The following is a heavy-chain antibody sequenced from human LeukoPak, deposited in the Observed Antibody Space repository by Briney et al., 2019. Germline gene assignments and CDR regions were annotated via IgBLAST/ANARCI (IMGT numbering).Heavy chain of an antibody. V-gene: IGHV4-39*07. CDR1: GGSISSSSYY. D-gene: IGHD3-10*01. J-gene: IGHJ5*02. CDR2: IYYSGST. Sequence: SETLSLTCTVSGGSISSSSYYWGWIRQPPGKGLEWIGSIYYSGSTYYNPSLRSRVTISVDTSKNQFSLKLSSVTAAGTAMYYCARDLGLTMVRGGSNWFDPWGQGTLVTVSS. CDR3: ARDLGLTMVRGGSNWFDP.